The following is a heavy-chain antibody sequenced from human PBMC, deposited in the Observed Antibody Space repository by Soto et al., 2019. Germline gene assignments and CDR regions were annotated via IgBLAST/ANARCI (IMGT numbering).Heavy chain of an antibody. V-gene: IGHV4-34*01. CDR3: ARADRTLVTSYSLDV. D-gene: IGHD2-21*02. Sequence: SETLSLTCAFYGGSFSGYYWTLIRQPPGKGLEWIGEINHSGTINFNPSLKSRLTISLDTSKKHFSLKLSSVTDADTAAYYCARADRTLVTSYSLDVWGQGTTVTSP. J-gene: IGHJ6*02. CDR2: INHSGTI. CDR1: GGSFSGYY.